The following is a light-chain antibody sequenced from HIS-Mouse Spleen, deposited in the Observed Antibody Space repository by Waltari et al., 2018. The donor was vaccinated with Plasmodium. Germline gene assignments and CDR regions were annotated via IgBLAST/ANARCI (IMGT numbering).Light chain of an antibody. CDR1: KLGDKY. V-gene: IGLV3-1*01. CDR3: QAWDSSTAV. Sequence: SYELTQPPSVSVSPGQTASITCSGDKLGDKYACWYQQKPGQSPVLVIYQDSKRPSGSTERVSGSKSGNTATRTISGTQAMDEADYYCQAWDSSTAVFGGGTKLTVL. CDR2: QDS. J-gene: IGLJ2*01.